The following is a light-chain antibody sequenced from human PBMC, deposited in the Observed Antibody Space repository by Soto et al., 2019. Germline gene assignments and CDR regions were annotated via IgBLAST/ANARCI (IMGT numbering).Light chain of an antibody. CDR1: QSISSW. CDR2: KAS. V-gene: IGKV1-5*03. CDR3: QHYNNWPIT. J-gene: IGKJ5*01. Sequence: DIKMTQSPSTLSASVGDRGTIPCRASQSISSWLAWYQQKPGKAPKLLIYKASTLKSGVPSRFSGSGSGTDFTLTISSLQAADFAVYHCQHYNNWPITFGQGTRLEIK.